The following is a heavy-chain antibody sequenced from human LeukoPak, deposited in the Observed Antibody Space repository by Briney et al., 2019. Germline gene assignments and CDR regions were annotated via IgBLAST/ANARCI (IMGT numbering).Heavy chain of an antibody. CDR2: IKSKTDGGTT. V-gene: IGHV3-15*01. D-gene: IGHD2-15*01. CDR1: GFTFSNAW. CDR3: TTGGIVVVVAATDFDY. Sequence: GGSLRLSCAASGFTFSNAWMSWVRQAPGKGLERVGRIKSKTDGGTTDYAAPVKGRFTISRDDSKNTLYLQMNSLKTEDTAVYYCTTGGIVVVVAATDFDYWGQGTLVTVSS. J-gene: IGHJ4*02.